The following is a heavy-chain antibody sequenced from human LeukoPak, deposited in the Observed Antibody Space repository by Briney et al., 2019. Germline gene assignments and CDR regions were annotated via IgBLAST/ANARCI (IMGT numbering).Heavy chain of an antibody. V-gene: IGHV3-23*01. CDR3: AKDDYGGNSGMIDY. J-gene: IGHJ4*02. Sequence: GESLRLSCAASGFTFSSNAMSWVRQAPGKGLEWVSAISGSGGSTYYADSVKGRFTISRDNSKNTLYLQMNSLRAEDTAVYYCAKDDYGGNSGMIDYWGQGTLVTVSS. CDR2: ISGSGGST. CDR1: GFTFSSNA. D-gene: IGHD4-23*01.